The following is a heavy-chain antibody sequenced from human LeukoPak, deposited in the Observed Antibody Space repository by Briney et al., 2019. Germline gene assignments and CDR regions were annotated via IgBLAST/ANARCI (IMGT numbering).Heavy chain of an antibody. D-gene: IGHD2-2*01. J-gene: IGHJ5*02. V-gene: IGHV3-21*01. Sequence: GGSLRLSCAASGFNFRNYGMNWVHQAPGKGLEWVSSICSSSSYIYYADSVKGRFTISRDNAQNSLYLQMNSLRAEDTAVYYCAKVVVPAASPLNWFDPWGQGTLVTVSS. CDR2: ICSSSSYI. CDR1: GFNFRNYG. CDR3: AKVVVPAASPLNWFDP.